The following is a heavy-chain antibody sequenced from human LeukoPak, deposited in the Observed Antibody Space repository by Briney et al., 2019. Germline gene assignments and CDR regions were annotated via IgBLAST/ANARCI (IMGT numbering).Heavy chain of an antibody. CDR1: GYTSPIYG. J-gene: IGHJ4*02. D-gene: IGHD3-22*01. CDR3: ARGGYYYDSSGYRFDY. Sequence: ASVKVSCKASGYTSPIYGISWVRQAPGQGLEWVGWISTYHGDTNYAQKLQGRVTMTTDTSTSTAYMELRSLRSDDTAVYYCARGGYYYDSSGYRFDYWGQGTLVTVSS. CDR2: ISTYHGDT. V-gene: IGHV1-18*01.